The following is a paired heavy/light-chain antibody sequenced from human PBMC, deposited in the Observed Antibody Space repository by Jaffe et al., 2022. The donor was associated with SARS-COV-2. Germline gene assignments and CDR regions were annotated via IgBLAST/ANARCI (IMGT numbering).Light chain of an antibody. CDR3: QQYYVSPPT. V-gene: IGKV4-1*01. J-gene: IGKJ3*01. Sequence: DIVMTQSPDSLAVSLGERATIHCKSSQSVFSSSDNKNYLAWYQHKPGQPPKLLIYWASTRESGVPDRFSGSGSAIDFTLTISSLQAEDVAVYYCQQYYVSPPTFGPGTKVDIK. CDR2: WAS. CDR1: QSVFSSSDNKNY.
Heavy chain of an antibody. D-gene: IGHD6-25*01. V-gene: IGHV3-15*01. J-gene: IGHJ4*02. CDR3: TTSAPYFNY. Sequence: EVQLVESGGGLVNPGGSLRLSCAASGFDFTIAWMSWVRQAPGKGLECVGRIKTTVEGGTRDYAAAVKGRFTVSRDDSKTTLYLQMNTLKTEDTAIYYCTTSAPYFNYWGQGALVTVSS. CDR2: IKTTVEGGTR. CDR1: GFDFTIAW.